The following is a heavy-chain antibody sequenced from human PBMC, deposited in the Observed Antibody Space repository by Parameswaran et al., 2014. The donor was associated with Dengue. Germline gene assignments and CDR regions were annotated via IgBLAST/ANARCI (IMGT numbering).Heavy chain of an antibody. D-gene: IGHD3-22*01. V-gene: IGHV3-48*02. Sequence: WIRQPPGKGVAWIAYISTTSGTIYYADSVKGRFTISRDNVKNSVSLQMSGLRDEDTAVYYCAGELYYFDSSGPRPDAFDIWGQGTMVTVSS. J-gene: IGHJ3*02. CDR2: ISTTSGTI. CDR3: AGELYYFDSSGPRPDAFDI.